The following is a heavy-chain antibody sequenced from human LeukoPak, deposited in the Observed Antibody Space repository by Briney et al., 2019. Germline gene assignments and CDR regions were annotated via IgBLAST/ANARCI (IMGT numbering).Heavy chain of an antibody. J-gene: IGHJ5*02. V-gene: IGHV3-48*01. CDR2: ISSASNTI. Sequence: GGSLRLSCAATGFTFSSYSMNWVRQAPGKGLEWVSYISSASNTIYYADSVKGRFTISRDTAKNSLYLKMNSLRAEDTAMYYCARDGWFGDYNWFDPWGQGTLVTVSS. D-gene: IGHD3-10*01. CDR1: GFTFSSYS. CDR3: ARDGWFGDYNWFDP.